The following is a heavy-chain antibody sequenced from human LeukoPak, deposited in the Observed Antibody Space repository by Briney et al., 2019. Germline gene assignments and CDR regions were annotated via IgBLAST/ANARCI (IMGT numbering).Heavy chain of an antibody. CDR2: TRNKANSYTT. Sequence: GSLRLSCVASGFTFSDHYMDWVRQAPGKGLEWVGRTRNKANSYTTEYAASVKGRFTISRDDSKNSLYLQVNSLKTEDTAVYYCARGTFYGGNSPFAFDIWGQGTMVTVSS. D-gene: IGHD4-23*01. J-gene: IGHJ3*02. V-gene: IGHV3-72*01. CDR1: GFTFSDHY. CDR3: ARGTFYGGNSPFAFDI.